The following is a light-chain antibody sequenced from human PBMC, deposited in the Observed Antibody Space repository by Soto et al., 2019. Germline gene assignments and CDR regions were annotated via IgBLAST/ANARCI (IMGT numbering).Light chain of an antibody. CDR1: KPISSW. V-gene: IGKV1-5*03. Sequence: DIQMTQSPSTLSGPVEASVTITCRASKPISSWLAWYKKKPGKAPKLLINKASTLKSGVPSRFSGSGSGTEFTLTISSLQPDDFATYYCQHYNSYSEAFGQGTKVELK. CDR3: QHYNSYSEA. J-gene: IGKJ1*01. CDR2: KAS.